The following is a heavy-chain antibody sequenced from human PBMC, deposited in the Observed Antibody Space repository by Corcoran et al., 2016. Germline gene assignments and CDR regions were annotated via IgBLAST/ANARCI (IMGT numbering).Heavy chain of an antibody. J-gene: IGHJ4*02. D-gene: IGHD2-2*01. CDR2: TSYDGSNK. V-gene: IGHV3-30*18. CDR3: AKVGGLQSYMYQVDN. Sequence: QVQLVESGGGVVQPGRSLRLSCAASGFTFSNYGMHWVRQAPGKGLEWVAVTSYDGSNKDYADSVKGRFTISRDNSKNTLSLQMNSLRVEDTAVYYCAKVGGLQSYMYQVDNWGQGALVTVSS. CDR1: GFTFSNYG.